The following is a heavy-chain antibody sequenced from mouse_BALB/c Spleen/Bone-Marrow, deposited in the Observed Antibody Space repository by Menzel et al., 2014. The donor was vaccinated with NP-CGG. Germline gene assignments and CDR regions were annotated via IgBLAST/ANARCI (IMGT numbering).Heavy chain of an antibody. V-gene: IGHV2-9*02. CDR3: ARDRYHYGSPYWYFDV. J-gene: IGHJ1*01. D-gene: IGHD1-1*01. CDR1: GFSLTSFG. CDR2: IWAGGST. Sequence: VQLVESGPGLVAPSQSLSITCTVSGFSLTSFGVHWVRQSPGKGLEWLGVIWAGGSTNYYSALMSRLSISKDNSKSQVFLKMNSLQTDDTAMYYCARDRYHYGSPYWYFDVWGAGTTVTVSS.